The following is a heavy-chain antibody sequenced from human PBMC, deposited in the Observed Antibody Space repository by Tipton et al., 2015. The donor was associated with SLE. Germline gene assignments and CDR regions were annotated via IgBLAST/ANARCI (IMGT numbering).Heavy chain of an antibody. D-gene: IGHD2-8*01. CDR2: IYYSGST. Sequence: LRLSCTVSGGSISSHYWSWIRQPPGKGLEWIGYIYYSGSTNYNPSLKSRVTISVDTSKNQFSLKLSSVTAADTAVYYCARDVPMVRWYFDLWGRGTLVTVSS. J-gene: IGHJ2*01. CDR1: GGSISSHY. V-gene: IGHV4-59*11. CDR3: ARDVPMVRWYFDL.